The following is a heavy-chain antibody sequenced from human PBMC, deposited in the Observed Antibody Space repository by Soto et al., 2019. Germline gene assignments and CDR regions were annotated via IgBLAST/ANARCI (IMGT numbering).Heavy chain of an antibody. J-gene: IGHJ4*02. V-gene: IGHV3-30-3*01. CDR1: GFTFSSYA. CDR2: ISYDGGNR. Sequence: QVHLVESGGGVVQPGRSLRLSCAASGFTFSSYAMHWVRQAPGKGLEWVAVISYDGGNRYYADSVKGRFTISRDNSKNTLYLQLNSLRPEDTALYYCARELGSSYDSWGQGTLVTVSS. CDR3: ARELGSSYDS. D-gene: IGHD6-13*01.